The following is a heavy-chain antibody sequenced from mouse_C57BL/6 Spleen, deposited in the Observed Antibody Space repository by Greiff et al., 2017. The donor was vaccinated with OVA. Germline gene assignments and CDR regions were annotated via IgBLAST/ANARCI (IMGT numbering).Heavy chain of an antibody. CDR3: TRDQGTGTGDWYFDV. V-gene: IGHV5-9-1*02. D-gene: IGHD4-1*01. CDR1: GFTFSSYA. Sequence: EVKLVESGEGLVKPGGSLKLSCAASGFTFSSYAMSWVRQTPEKRLEWVAYISSGGDYIYYADTVKGRFTISRDNARNTLYLQMSSLKSEDTAMYYCTRDQGTGTGDWYFDVWGTGTTVTVSS. CDR2: ISSGGDYI. J-gene: IGHJ1*03.